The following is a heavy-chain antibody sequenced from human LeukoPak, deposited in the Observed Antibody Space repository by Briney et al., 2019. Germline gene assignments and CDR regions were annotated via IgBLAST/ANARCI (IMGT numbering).Heavy chain of an antibody. Sequence: GGSLSLSCAGTVFAFNMFAIDWVRQAPGKGVKGVSGLGRVGSTTNYADSVKGRFTISRDKSQNSVFLQLNSLRPEDTAVYYWASRPRHSNDWYVGLDYWGQGTLVTVSS. J-gene: IGHJ4*02. CDR1: VFAFNMFA. V-gene: IGHV3-23*01. D-gene: IGHD6-13*01. CDR2: LGRVGSTT. CDR3: ASRPRHSNDWYVGLDY.